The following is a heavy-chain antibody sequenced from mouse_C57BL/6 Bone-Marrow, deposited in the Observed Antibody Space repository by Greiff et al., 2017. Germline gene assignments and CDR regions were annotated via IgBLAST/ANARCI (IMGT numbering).Heavy chain of an antibody. CDR3: ARMGTLLPHWYFDV. D-gene: IGHD1-1*01. CDR1: GYTFTSYW. Sequence: VQLQQPGAELVRPGSSVKLSCKASGYTFTSYWMHWVKQRPIQGLEWIGNIDPSDSETHYNQKFKDKATLTVDKSSSTAYMQLSSLTSEDSAVYYCARMGTLLPHWYFDVWGTGTTVTVSS. V-gene: IGHV1-52*01. J-gene: IGHJ1*03. CDR2: IDPSDSET.